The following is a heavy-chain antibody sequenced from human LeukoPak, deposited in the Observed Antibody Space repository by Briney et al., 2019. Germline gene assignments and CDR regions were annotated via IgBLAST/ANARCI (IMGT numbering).Heavy chain of an antibody. Sequence: GGSLRLSCAASGFTLSNYWMHWVRQAPGKGLVWVSHIATDGSSTTYADSVKGRFTISRDNAKNTLYLQMNSLRAEDTAVYYCVRDRAYSTSFDYWGQGTLVSVSS. CDR1: GFTLSNYW. CDR2: IATDGSST. J-gene: IGHJ4*02. CDR3: VRDRAYSTSFDY. V-gene: IGHV3-74*03. D-gene: IGHD6-6*01.